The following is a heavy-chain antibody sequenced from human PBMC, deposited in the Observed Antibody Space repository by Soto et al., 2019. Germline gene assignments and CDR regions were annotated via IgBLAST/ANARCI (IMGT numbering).Heavy chain of an antibody. CDR2: INHSGST. V-gene: IGHV4-34*01. CDR3: ARALFRSGSRADP. J-gene: IGHJ5*02. D-gene: IGHD3-3*01. CDR1: GGSFSGYY. Sequence: SETLSLTCAVYGGSFSGYYWSWIRQPPGKGLEWIGEINHSGSTNYNPSLKSRVTISVDTSKNQFSLKLSSVTAADTAVYYCARALFRSGSRADPGGQGTLGT.